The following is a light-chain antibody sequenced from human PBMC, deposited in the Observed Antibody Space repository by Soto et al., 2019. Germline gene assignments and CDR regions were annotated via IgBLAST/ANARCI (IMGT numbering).Light chain of an antibody. CDR1: QSVSSD. CDR3: QQYNKWPLT. Sequence: EIVMTQSPATLSVSPGERATLSCRASQSVSSDLAWYQQKPGQSPRLLIYGASTRATGIPARFSGGGSGTEFTLTITSLQSEDFAVYYCQQYNKWPLTFGQGTKVDI. J-gene: IGKJ1*01. V-gene: IGKV3-15*01. CDR2: GAS.